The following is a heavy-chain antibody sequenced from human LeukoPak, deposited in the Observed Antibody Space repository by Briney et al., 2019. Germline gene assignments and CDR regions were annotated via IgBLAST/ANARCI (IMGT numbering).Heavy chain of an antibody. CDR1: GFTFSSYW. J-gene: IGHJ4*02. D-gene: IGHD2-2*01. V-gene: IGHV3-7*01. CDR3: AIFSRSTSW. CDR2: IKQDGSEK. Sequence: GGSLRLSCAAPGFTFSSYWMSWVRQAPGKGLEWVANIKQDGSEKYYVDSVKGRFTISRHNAKISLYLQMNSLRAEDTAVYYSAIFSRSTSWWGQGALVTVSS.